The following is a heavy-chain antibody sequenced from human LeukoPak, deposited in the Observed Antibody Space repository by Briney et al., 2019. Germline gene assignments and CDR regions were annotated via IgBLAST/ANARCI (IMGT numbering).Heavy chain of an antibody. CDR2: ISGSGGST. CDR3: AKDSSSGSRCYYMDV. V-gene: IGHV3-23*01. D-gene: IGHD3-22*01. CDR1: GFTFISYA. J-gene: IGHJ6*03. Sequence: GGSLRLSCSASGFTFISYAMSWVRQAPGKGLQWVSAISGSGGSTFYADSVKGRFTISRDNSKNTLYLQMNSMRAEDTAVYYCAKDSSSGSRCYYMDVWGKGTAVTVSS.